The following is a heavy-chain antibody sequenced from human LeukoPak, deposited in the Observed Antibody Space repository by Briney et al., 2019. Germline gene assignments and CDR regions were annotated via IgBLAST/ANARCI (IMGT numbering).Heavy chain of an antibody. CDR1: GGSISSSSYY. J-gene: IGHJ6*02. CDR2: IYYSGST. V-gene: IGHV4-39*01. Sequence: SETLSPTCTVSGGSISSSSYYWGWIRQPPGKGLEWIGSIYYSGSTYYNPSLKSRVTISVDTSKNQFSLKLSSVTAADTAVYYCARVEFRIFGVVRAYYYGMDVWGQGTTVTVSS. CDR3: ARVEFRIFGVVRAYYYGMDV. D-gene: IGHD3-3*01.